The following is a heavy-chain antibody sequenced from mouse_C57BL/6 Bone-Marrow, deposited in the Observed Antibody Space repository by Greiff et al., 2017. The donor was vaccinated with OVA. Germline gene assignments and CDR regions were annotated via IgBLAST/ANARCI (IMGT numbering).Heavy chain of an antibody. Sequence: EVKLMESEGGLVQPGSSMKLSCTASGFTFSDYYMAWVRQVPEKGLEWVANINYDGSSTYYLDSLKSRFIISRDNAKNILYLQMSSLKSEDTATYYCARDVGYDYDVGFAYWGQGTLVTVSA. CDR2: INYDGSST. D-gene: IGHD2-4*01. CDR1: GFTFSDYY. J-gene: IGHJ3*01. CDR3: ARDVGYDYDVGFAY. V-gene: IGHV5-16*01.